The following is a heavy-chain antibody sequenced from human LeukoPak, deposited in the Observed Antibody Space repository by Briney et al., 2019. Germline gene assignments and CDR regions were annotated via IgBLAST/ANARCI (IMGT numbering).Heavy chain of an antibody. J-gene: IGHJ3*02. V-gene: IGHV1-69*05. CDR2: IIPIFGTA. Sequence: ASVKVSCKASGGTFSSYAISWVRQAPGQGLEWMGGIIPIFGTANYAQKFQGRVTITTDESTSTAYVELSSLRSEDTAVYYCARNLDSSGWYGLDDDAFDIWGQGTMVTVSS. CDR3: ARNLDSSGWYGLDDDAFDI. CDR1: GGTFSSYA. D-gene: IGHD6-19*01.